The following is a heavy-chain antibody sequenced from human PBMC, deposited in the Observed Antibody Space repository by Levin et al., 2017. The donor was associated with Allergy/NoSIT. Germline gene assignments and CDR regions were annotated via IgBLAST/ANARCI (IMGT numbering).Heavy chain of an antibody. Sequence: PGGSLRLSCAASGFTFSSFAMTWVRQAPGKGLEWVSAISGSGGSTYYADSVKGRFTISRDNSKNTLYLQMNSLRAEDTAVYYCAKDGEFYCTSTSCSFDYWGQGTLVTVSS. CDR1: GFTFSSFA. CDR2: ISGSGGST. J-gene: IGHJ4*02. CDR3: AKDGEFYCTSTSCSFDY. D-gene: IGHD2-2*01. V-gene: IGHV3-23*01.